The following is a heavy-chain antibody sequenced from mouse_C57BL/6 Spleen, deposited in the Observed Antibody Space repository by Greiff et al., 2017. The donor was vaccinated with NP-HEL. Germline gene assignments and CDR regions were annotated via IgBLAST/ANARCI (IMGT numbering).Heavy chain of an antibody. D-gene: IGHD1-1*01. CDR3: ARRFITTVVAHFDY. Sequence: VQLQQSGPELVKPGASVKLSCKASGYTFTSYDINWVKQRPGQGLEWIGWIYPRDGSTKYNEKFKGKATLTVDTSSSTAYMELHSLTSEDSAVYFCARRFITTVVAHFDYWGQGTTLTVSS. V-gene: IGHV1-85*01. J-gene: IGHJ2*01. CDR2: IYPRDGST. CDR1: GYTFTSYD.